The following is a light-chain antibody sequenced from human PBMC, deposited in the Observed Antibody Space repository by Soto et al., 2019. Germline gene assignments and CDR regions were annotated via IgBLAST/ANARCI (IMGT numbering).Light chain of an antibody. CDR3: QQYENSPIT. J-gene: IGKJ5*01. Sequence: EVVLTQSPGTLSLSPGERATVACRASKSVSNYLAWYQQKSGQAPRLLIYGASSRASGIPDRFSGTGSETDFTLTINRLEPEDFAVYYCQQYENSPITFGQGTRLEIK. CDR1: KSVSNY. CDR2: GAS. V-gene: IGKV3-20*01.